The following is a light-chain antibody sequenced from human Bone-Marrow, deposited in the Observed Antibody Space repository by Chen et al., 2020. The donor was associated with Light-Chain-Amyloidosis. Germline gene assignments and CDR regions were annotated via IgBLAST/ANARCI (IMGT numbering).Light chain of an antibody. J-gene: IGKJ1*01. V-gene: IGKV1-5*03. CDR2: KAS. CDR1: QSISSW. Sequence: DIQMTQSTSTLSASVGDRVTITCRASQSISSWVAWYQQKPGKAPKLLIYKASSLESGVPSRFSGSGSGTEFTLTISSLQPDDFATYYCKQSNSYFWTFGQGTKVEIK. CDR3: KQSNSYFWT.